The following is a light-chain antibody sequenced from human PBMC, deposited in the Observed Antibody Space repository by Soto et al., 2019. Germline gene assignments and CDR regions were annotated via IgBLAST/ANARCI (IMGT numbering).Light chain of an antibody. J-gene: IGLJ1*01. Sequence: QSVLTQPPSVSGAPGQRVTISCTGSSSNIGAGYDVHWYQQLPGTAPKLLIYGNSNRPSGVPDLFSGSKSGTSASLAITGLQAEDEADYYCQSYDNSLSGSYVFGTGTKLTVL. V-gene: IGLV1-40*01. CDR2: GNS. CDR3: QSYDNSLSGSYV. CDR1: SSNIGAGYD.